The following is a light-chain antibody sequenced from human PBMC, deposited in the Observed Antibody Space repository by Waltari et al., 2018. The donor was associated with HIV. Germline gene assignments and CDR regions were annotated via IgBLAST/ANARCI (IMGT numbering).Light chain of an antibody. CDR3: SSYTSSSNVV. V-gene: IGLV2-14*01. J-gene: IGLJ2*01. CDR2: EVT. CDR1: SSDVGGYNS. Sequence: QSALTPPASVSGSPGQSTTLSCTGTSSDVGGYNSVSWYQQHPGKAPKLMSYEVTKRPSGVSNRFSGSKSGNTASLTIAELQAEDEADYYCSSYTSSSNVVFGGGTKLTVL.